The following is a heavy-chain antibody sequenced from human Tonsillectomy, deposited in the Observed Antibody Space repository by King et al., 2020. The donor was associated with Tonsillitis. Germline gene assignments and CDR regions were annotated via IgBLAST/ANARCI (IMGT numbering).Heavy chain of an antibody. J-gene: IGHJ3*02. CDR1: GFTFSSYW. Sequence: DVQLVESGGGLVQPGGSLRLSCAASGFTFSSYWMSWVRQAPGKGLEWVANIKQDGSEKYYVDSVKGRFTISRDNAKNSLYLQMNSLRAEDTAVYYCAGDEYCSSTSCYLAFDIWGQGTMVTVSS. V-gene: IGHV3-7*03. CDR2: IKQDGSEK. CDR3: AGDEYCSSTSCYLAFDI. D-gene: IGHD2-2*01.